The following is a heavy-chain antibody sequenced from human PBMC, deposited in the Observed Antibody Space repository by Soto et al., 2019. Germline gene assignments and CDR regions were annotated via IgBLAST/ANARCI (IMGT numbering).Heavy chain of an antibody. CDR1: GGTFSSYA. V-gene: IGHV1-69*06. Sequence: QVPLVQSGAEVKKPGSSVKVSCKASGGTFSSYAISWVRQAPGQGLEWMGGIIPIFGTANYAQKFQGRVTITADKSTSTAYMELSSLRSEDTAVYYCARPTKDSSSWYKGWWFDPWGQGTLVTVSS. CDR2: IIPIFGTA. D-gene: IGHD6-13*01. CDR3: ARPTKDSSSWYKGWWFDP. J-gene: IGHJ5*02.